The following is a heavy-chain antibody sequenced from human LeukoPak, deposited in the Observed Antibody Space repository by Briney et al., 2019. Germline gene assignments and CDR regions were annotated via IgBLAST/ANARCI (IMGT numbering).Heavy chain of an antibody. V-gene: IGHV1-2*02. CDR2: INPNSGGT. CDR1: GYTFTVYY. D-gene: IGHD3-3*01. CDR3: ARDGRPKIFGVVIELDP. Sequence: ASVTVSFTASGYTFTVYYMHWVRQAPGQGLEWMGWINPNSGGTNYAQKFQGRVTMTRDTSISTAYMELSRLRSDDTAVYYCARDGRPKIFGVVIELDPWGQGTLVTVSS. J-gene: IGHJ5*02.